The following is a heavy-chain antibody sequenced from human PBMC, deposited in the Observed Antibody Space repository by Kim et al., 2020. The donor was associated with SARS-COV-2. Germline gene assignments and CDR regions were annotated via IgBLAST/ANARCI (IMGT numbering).Heavy chain of an antibody. Sequence: ASVKVSCKVSGYALTSCAIHWVRQAPGQRLEWMGWINAAYGSTRYSQSVQGRISITKATSANTAYMELSSLRSEDTALYYCARDLLGDGNGWVLDQWGQGTLVTVSS. J-gene: IGHJ4*02. CDR1: GYALTSCA. D-gene: IGHD3-3*01. V-gene: IGHV1-3*01. CDR3: ARDLLGDGNGWVLDQ. CDR2: INAAYGST.